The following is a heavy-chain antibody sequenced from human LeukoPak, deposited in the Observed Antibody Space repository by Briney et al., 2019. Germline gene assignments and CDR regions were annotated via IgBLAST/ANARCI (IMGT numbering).Heavy chain of an antibody. J-gene: IGHJ4*02. CDR2: ISGSGGST. D-gene: IGHD3-10*01. V-gene: IGHV3-23*01. Sequence: GGSLRLSCAGSEFTFSSYAMSWVRQAPGKGLEWVSAISGSGGSTYYADSVKGRFTISRDNSKNTLYLQMNSLRAEDTAVYYCAKDPTSYYYYGSGSYNYWGQGTLVTVSS. CDR1: EFTFSSYA. CDR3: AKDPTSYYYYGSGSYNY.